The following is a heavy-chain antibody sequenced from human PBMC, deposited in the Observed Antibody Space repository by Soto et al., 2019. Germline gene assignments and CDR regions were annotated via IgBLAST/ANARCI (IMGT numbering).Heavy chain of an antibody. CDR2: IYHSGST. CDR3: AESGSYNIHGLCV. J-gene: IGHJ6*02. D-gene: IGHD3-10*01. Sequence: QLQLQESGPGLVKPSETLSLTCTVSGGSISSSSYYWGWIRQPPGKGPEWIGSIYHSGSTYYNPSFKSRVTISVDTSKNQFSLKLNSVIAADTAVYFCAESGSYNIHGLCVWGQGTTVTVSS. CDR1: GGSISSSSYY. V-gene: IGHV4-39*01.